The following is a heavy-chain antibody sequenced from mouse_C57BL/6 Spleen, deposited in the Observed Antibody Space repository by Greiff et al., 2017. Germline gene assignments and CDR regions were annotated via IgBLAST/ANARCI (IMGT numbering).Heavy chain of an antibody. V-gene: IGHV14-2*01. J-gene: IGHJ2*01. D-gene: IGHD2-3*01. CDR2: IDPEDGEP. Sequence: VQLQQSGAELVKPGASVKLSCTASGFNIKDYYMHWVKKRTEQGLEGIGRIDPEDGEPKYAPKFQGKATISADTSSNTACLLLSGLTSEDTAVYYCARSDDAYYFDYWGTGTTLTVSS. CDR1: GFNIKDYY. CDR3: ARSDDAYYFDY.